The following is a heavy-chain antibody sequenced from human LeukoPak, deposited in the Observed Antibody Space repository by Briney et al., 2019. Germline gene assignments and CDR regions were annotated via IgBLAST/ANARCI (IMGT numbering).Heavy chain of an antibody. J-gene: IGHJ4*02. D-gene: IGHD6-13*01. CDR2: ISSSGSTI. CDR1: GFTVSSNE. CDR3: ARVEAAAVPDY. V-gene: IGHV3-11*01. Sequence: GGSLRLSCAASGFTVSSNEMSWVRQAPGKGLEWVSYISSSGSTIYYADSVKGRFTISRDNAKNSLYLQMNSLRAEDTAVYYCARVEAAAVPDYWGQGTLVTVSS.